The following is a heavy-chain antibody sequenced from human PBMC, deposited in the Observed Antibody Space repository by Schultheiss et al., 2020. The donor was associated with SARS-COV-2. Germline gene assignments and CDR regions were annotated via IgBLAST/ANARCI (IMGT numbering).Heavy chain of an antibody. D-gene: IGHD6-25*01. CDR2: IYHSGST. V-gene: IGHV4-38-2*02. CDR3: ARVTAAYYYGMDV. CDR1: GGSISSYY. Sequence: SQTLSLTCTVSGGSISSYYWGWIRQPPGKGLEWIGSIYHSGSTYYNPSLKSRVTISVDTSKNQFSLKLSSVTAADTAVYYCARVTAAYYYGMDVWGQGTTVTVSS. J-gene: IGHJ6*02.